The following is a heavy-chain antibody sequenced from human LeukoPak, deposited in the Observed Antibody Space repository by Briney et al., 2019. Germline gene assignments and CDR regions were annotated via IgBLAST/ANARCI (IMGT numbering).Heavy chain of an antibody. CDR1: GGTFSSYA. CDR2: IIPIFGTA. V-gene: IGHV1-69*05. Sequence: GASVKVSCKASGGTFSSYAISWVRQAPGQGLEWMGGIIPIFGTANYAQKFQGRVTITTDESTSTAYMGLSSLRSEDTAVYYCARDTTAGPYGETLNWGQGTLVTVSS. J-gene: IGHJ4*02. CDR3: ARDTTAGPYGETLN. D-gene: IGHD4-17*01.